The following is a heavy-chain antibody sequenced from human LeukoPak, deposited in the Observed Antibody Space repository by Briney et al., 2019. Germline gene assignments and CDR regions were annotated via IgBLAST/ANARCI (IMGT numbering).Heavy chain of an antibody. CDR2: INTNTGNP. CDR3: ARDTYCSGGRCYSRVGY. CDR1: GYTFTNYP. Sequence: ASVNVSCTASGYTFTNYPMNWVRQAPGQGLEWMGWINTNTGNPTYAQGFTERFVFSWDTSVNTAYLQINSLKPEDTAVYFCARDTYCSGGRCYSRVGYWGQGTVVTVSS. D-gene: IGHD2-15*01. J-gene: IGHJ4*02. V-gene: IGHV7-4-1*02.